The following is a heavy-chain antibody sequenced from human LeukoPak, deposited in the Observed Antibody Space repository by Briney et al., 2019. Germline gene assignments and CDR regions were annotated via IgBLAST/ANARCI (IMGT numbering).Heavy chain of an antibody. Sequence: GRSLRLSCTASDFALRKYNIHWVRQAPGQGLEWVALILYDGSNYYDADSVRGRFSISRDNSKDTVYLQMNSLRAEDTAVYYCAKSPSSGWFYFDYWGQGTLVTVSS. CDR2: ILYDGSNY. CDR3: AKSPSSGWFYFDY. V-gene: IGHV3-30*04. CDR1: DFALRKYN. D-gene: IGHD6-19*01. J-gene: IGHJ4*02.